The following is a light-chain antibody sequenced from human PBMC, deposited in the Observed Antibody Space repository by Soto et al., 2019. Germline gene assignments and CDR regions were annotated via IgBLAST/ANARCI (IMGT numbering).Light chain of an antibody. Sequence: DIQMTQSPSSLSAAVGDRITITCRASQGIGNWVAWYQQKSGKAPKSLIYAASNLQSGVQSRFSGTRSGTNFTLTINSLQPEDFASYYCQQYDSDPLTFGGGTKVDMK. V-gene: IGKV1D-16*01. CDR2: AAS. CDR1: QGIGNW. J-gene: IGKJ4*01. CDR3: QQYDSDPLT.